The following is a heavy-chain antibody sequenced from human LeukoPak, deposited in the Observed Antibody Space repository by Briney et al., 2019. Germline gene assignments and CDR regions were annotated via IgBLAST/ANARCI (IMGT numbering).Heavy chain of an antibody. J-gene: IGHJ5*02. CDR2: ITGSGGST. CDR1: GFIFSNYA. V-gene: IGHV3-23*01. Sequence: GGSLRLSCAASGFIFSNYAMSWVRQAPGKGREGVSSITGSGGSTYYADSVKGRFTISRDNSKNTLYLQMNSLRAEDTAVYYCAKGEGELSAWGKGTLVTVSS. CDR3: AKGEGELSA. D-gene: IGHD1-7*01.